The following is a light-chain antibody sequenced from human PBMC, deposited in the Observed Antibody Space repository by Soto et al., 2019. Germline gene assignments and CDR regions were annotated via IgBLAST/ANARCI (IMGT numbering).Light chain of an antibody. J-gene: IGKJ4*01. CDR3: QQSYSTLT. Sequence: DIQMTQSPSSLSASVGDRVTITCRASQSISSYLNWYQQKPGKAPKLLIYAASSLQSGVPSRFSGSGSATDFTLTISSLQPEEFATYYCQQSYSTLTFGGGTKVEIK. V-gene: IGKV1-39*01. CDR2: AAS. CDR1: QSISSY.